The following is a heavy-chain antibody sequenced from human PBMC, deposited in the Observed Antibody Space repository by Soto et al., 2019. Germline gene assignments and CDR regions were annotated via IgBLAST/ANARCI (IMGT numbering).Heavy chain of an antibody. Sequence: QITLKESGPTLVKPTQTLTLTCTVSGLSLRTTGVGVGWVRQPPGKALEWLALLYWDDDKRYSPSLKSRLTITKDISEKPVVHKMTKMDTVDTATYYCVQTRCGGDWLEIYSSHAYYGFDVWGQGTTVTVSS. CDR2: LYWDDDK. D-gene: IGHD2-21*02. J-gene: IGHJ6*02. V-gene: IGHV2-5*02. CDR3: VQTRCGGDWLEIYSSHAYYGFDV. CDR1: GLSLRTTGVG.